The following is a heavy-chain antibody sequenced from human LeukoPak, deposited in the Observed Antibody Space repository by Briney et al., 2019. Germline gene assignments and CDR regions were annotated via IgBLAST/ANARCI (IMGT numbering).Heavy chain of an antibody. Sequence: SETLSLTCTVSGGSISSSSYYWGWIRQPPGKGLEWIGSIYYSGSTYYNPSLKSRVTISVDTSKNQFSLKLSSVTAADTAVYYCARVSSSGYGWLDAFDIWGQGTMVTVSS. CDR1: GGSISSSSYY. V-gene: IGHV4-39*07. CDR3: ARVSSSGYGWLDAFDI. D-gene: IGHD5-12*01. CDR2: IYYSGST. J-gene: IGHJ3*02.